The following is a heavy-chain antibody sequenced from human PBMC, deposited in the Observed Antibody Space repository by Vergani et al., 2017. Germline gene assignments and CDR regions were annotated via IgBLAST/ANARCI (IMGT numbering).Heavy chain of an antibody. CDR2: IYYSGST. J-gene: IGHJ6*03. D-gene: IGHD4-11*01. V-gene: IGHV4-59*01. Sequence: QVQLQESGPGLVKPSETLSLTCTVSGRPISSYYWSWIRQPPGKGLEWIGYIYYSGSTNYNPSLKSRVTISVDTSKNQFSLKLSSVTAADTAVYYCARGQYWPYYYYYMDVWGKGTTVTVSS. CDR3: ARGQYWPYYYYYMDV. CDR1: GRPISSYY.